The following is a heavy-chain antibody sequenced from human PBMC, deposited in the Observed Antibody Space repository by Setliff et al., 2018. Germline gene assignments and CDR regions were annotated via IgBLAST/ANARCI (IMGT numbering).Heavy chain of an antibody. V-gene: IGHV3-30*03. CDR3: ARAQNIFAGNLDS. J-gene: IGHJ4*02. CDR1: GFTFSGYA. CDR2: TSYDGKNN. Sequence: GGSLRLSCAASGFTFSGYAMTWVRQAPGKGLEWLAVTSYDGKNNYYGDSVKGRFTISRDNSQNTVYLQMNALSGDDTALYFCARAQNIFAGNLDSWGQGTLVTVSS.